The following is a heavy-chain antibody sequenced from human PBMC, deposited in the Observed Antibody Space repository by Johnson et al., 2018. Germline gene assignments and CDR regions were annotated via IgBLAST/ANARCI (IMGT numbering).Heavy chain of an antibody. D-gene: IGHD3-16*01. V-gene: IGHV3-48*01. J-gene: IGHJ6*03. CDR2: ISSSSSTI. CDR1: GFTFSSYS. CDR3: ARDLFGDMGGYYYYMDV. Sequence: VQLVESGGGLVQPGGSLRLSCAASGFTFSSYSMNWVRQAPGKGLEWVSYISSSSSTIYYADSVKGRFTISRDNAKNSLYLQMNSLRAEDTAVYSCARDLFGDMGGYYYYMDVWGKGTTVTVSS.